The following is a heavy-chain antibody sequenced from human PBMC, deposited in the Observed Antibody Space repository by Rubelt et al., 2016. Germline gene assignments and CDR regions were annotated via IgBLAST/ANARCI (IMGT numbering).Heavy chain of an antibody. Sequence: QVQLVQSGAEVKKPGASVKVSCKASGYAFTNYNINWVRQAAGQGLEWMGWLNPNSGNTGHAQNFQCRVTMTRNTSISTAYMELSSLRSEDTAVYYCARQAGHGMDVWGQGTTVTVSS. CDR3: ARQAGHGMDV. V-gene: IGHV1-8*01. CDR1: GYAFTNYN. J-gene: IGHJ6*02. D-gene: IGHD3-10*01. CDR2: LNPNSGNT.